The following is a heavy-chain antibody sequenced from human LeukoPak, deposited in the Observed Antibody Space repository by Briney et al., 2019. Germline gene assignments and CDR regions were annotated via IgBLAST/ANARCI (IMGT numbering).Heavy chain of an antibody. J-gene: IGHJ4*02. D-gene: IGHD3-22*01. CDR1: GGSFSGHY. Sequence: SETLSLTCAVYGGSFSGHYWTWIRQPPGKGLEWIGEINDSGSTNHNPSLKGRVTISVDTSKNQFSLKLSSVTAADTAVYYCARHYWGYYYDSSGFDYWGQGTLVTVSS. V-gene: IGHV4-34*01. CDR3: ARHYWGYYYDSSGFDY. CDR2: INDSGST.